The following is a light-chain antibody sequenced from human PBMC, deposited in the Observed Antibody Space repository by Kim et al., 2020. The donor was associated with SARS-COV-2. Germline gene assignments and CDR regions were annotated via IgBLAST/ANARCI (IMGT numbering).Light chain of an antibody. CDR1: QSVSSY. CDR2: DAS. Sequence: LSPGERATLSCRASQSVSSYLAWYQQKPGQAPRLLIYDASNRATGIPARFSGSGSGTDFTLTISSLEPEDFAVYYCQQRSNWPLTFGGGTKVDI. CDR3: QQRSNWPLT. V-gene: IGKV3-11*01. J-gene: IGKJ4*01.